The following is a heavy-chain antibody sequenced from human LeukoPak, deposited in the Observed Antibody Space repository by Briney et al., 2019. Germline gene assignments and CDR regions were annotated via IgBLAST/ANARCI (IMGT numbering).Heavy chain of an antibody. CDR3: ARGPEAGATRRLPQH. CDR2: ISSSSSYI. J-gene: IGHJ1*01. CDR1: GFTFSSYS. D-gene: IGHD1-26*01. V-gene: IGHV3-21*01. Sequence: GGSLRLSCAASGFTFSSYSMNWVRQAPGKGLEWVSSISSSSSYIYYADSVKGRFTISRDNAKNSLYLHMNSLRAEDTAVYYCARGPEAGATRRLPQHWGQGTLVTVSS.